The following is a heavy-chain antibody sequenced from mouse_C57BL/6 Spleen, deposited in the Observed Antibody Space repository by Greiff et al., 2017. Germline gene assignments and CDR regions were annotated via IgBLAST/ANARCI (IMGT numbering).Heavy chain of an antibody. CDR1: GLTFSDAR. CDR2: IRNKANNHET. Sequence: EVKLEESGGGLVQPGGSMKLSCAASGLTFSDARMDWVRQSPEKGLEWVAEIRNKANNHETYYAKSVKGRFNISVDDSKSSVYLQMNSLRAEDTGIYYCTRRGYCNLPFAYWGQGTLVTVSA. D-gene: IGHD2-1*01. V-gene: IGHV6-6*01. CDR3: TRRGYCNLPFAY. J-gene: IGHJ3*01.